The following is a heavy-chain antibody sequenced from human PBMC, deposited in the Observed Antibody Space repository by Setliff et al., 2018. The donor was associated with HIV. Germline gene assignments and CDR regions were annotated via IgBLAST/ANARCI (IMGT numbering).Heavy chain of an antibody. CDR1: GYTFTNYY. CDR2: INPSGGRT. D-gene: IGHD6-19*01. J-gene: IGHJ6*03. Sequence: ASVKVSCKASGYTFTNYYIHWVRPAPGQGLEGMGLINPSGGRTSYAQTFQGRLTMTRDTSASTVYMELGSLRSEDTAIYSCARDGGPGSGWGDYSYYFSMDVWGKGTTVTVSS. V-gene: IGHV1-46*01. CDR3: ARDGGPGSGWGDYSYYFSMDV.